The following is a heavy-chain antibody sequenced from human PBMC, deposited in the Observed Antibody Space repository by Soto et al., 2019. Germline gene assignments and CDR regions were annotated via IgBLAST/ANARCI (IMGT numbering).Heavy chain of an antibody. J-gene: IGHJ5*02. D-gene: IGHD6-13*01. Sequence: ASVKVSCKASGYTFTSSGINWVRQAPGQGLEWMGWISGYKDNTNDAQKFQGRVTMTTDTSTSTGYMEVRRLKSADTAVYYCARAGKLHWPQHSCDPWGQGTQVTV. CDR3: ARAGKLHWPQHSCDP. CDR2: ISGYKDNT. CDR1: GYTFTSSG. V-gene: IGHV1-18*04.